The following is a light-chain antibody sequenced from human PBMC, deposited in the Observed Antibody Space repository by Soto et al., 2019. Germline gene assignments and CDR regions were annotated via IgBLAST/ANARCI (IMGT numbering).Light chain of an antibody. J-gene: IGLJ3*02. CDR3: SSYTSSLWV. Sequence: QSVLTQPASVSGSPRQSITISCTGTSSDVGGYNYVSWYQQHPGKAPKLMIYDVSNRPSGVSNRFSGSKSGNTASLTISGLQAEDEADYYCSSYTSSLWVFGGGTKLTVL. CDR2: DVS. CDR1: SSDVGGYNY. V-gene: IGLV2-14*01.